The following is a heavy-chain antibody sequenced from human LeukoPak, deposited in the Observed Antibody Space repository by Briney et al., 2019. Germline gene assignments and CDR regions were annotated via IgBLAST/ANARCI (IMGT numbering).Heavy chain of an antibody. J-gene: IGHJ4*02. CDR1: GGSFSGYY. CDR2: INHSGST. Sequence: SETLSLTCAVYGGSFSGYYWSWIRQPPGKGLEWIGEINHSGSTNYNPSLKSRVTISVDTSKNQFSLKLSSVTAADTAVYYCARDLDYGSTFDYWGQGTLVTVSS. D-gene: IGHD4-23*01. V-gene: IGHV4-34*01. CDR3: ARDLDYGSTFDY.